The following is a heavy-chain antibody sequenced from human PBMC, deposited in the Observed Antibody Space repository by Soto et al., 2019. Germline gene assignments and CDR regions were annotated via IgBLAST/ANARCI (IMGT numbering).Heavy chain of an antibody. V-gene: IGHV3-11*05. Sequence: GESLKISCAGSGFTFGDSYMSWIRQAPGKGLEWLSYISPGSRYPAYADSVKGRFTISRDNAKNSLYLQMNSLRVEDTAVYYCAREKAREVAATILRYSAMDVWGQGTTVTVSS. CDR2: ISPGSRYP. J-gene: IGHJ6*02. D-gene: IGHD2-21*01. CDR3: AREKAREVAATILRYSAMDV. CDR1: GFTFGDSY.